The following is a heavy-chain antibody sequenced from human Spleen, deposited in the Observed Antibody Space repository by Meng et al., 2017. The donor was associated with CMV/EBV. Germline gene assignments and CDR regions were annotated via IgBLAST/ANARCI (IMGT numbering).Heavy chain of an antibody. CDR3: ARDVQAGFDY. CDR2: INQDGSEK. V-gene: IGHV3-7*01. J-gene: IGHJ4*02. Sequence: LSCAASGFNFSSYWMGWVRQAPGKGLEWVAKINQDGSEKYYVDSVKGRFTISRDNARNSLYLQMNSLRAEDTALYYCARDVQAGFDYWGQGTLVTVSS. D-gene: IGHD3-10*02. CDR1: GFNFSSYW.